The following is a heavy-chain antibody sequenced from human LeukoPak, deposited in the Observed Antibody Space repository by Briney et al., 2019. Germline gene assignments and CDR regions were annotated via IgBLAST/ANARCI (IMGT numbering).Heavy chain of an antibody. Sequence: ASVKVSCKASGYTLTSYYMHWVRQAPGQGLEWMGIINPTVGDTIYAQKFQGRVTMTRDMSKSTVYMELSSLRSDDTAVYYCARYGFSSSWQGGWHAFDIWGQGTMVTVSS. J-gene: IGHJ3*02. CDR2: INPTVGDT. D-gene: IGHD6-13*01. V-gene: IGHV1-46*01. CDR1: GYTLTSYY. CDR3: ARYGFSSSWQGGWHAFDI.